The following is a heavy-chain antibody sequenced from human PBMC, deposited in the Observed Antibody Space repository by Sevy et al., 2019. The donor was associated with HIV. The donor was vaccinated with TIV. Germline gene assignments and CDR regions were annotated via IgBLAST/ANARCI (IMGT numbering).Heavy chain of an antibody. Sequence: GGSLRLSCAASGFTFSSYAMSWVRQAPGKGLEWVSAISGSGGSTYYADSVKGRFTISRDNSKSTLYLQMNSLRAEDTAVYYCAKDGSYNWNGDYFDYWGQGTLVTVSS. V-gene: IGHV3-23*01. CDR1: GFTFSSYA. D-gene: IGHD1-20*01. CDR3: AKDGSYNWNGDYFDY. CDR2: ISGSGGST. J-gene: IGHJ4*02.